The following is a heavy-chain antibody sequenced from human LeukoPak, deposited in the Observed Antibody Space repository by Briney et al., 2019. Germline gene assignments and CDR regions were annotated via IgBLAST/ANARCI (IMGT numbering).Heavy chain of an antibody. D-gene: IGHD3-22*01. CDR2: INSDGTTT. V-gene: IGHV3-74*01. Sequence: PGGSLRLSCAASGFTFRSYWMHWVRQVPGEGLVWVARINSDGTTTTYADSVEGRFTISRDNAKNTLNLQMNSLRAEDTAVYYCARDLGQYYDTSDNWFDPWGQGTLVTVSS. CDR1: GFTFRSYW. CDR3: ARDLGQYYDTSDNWFDP. J-gene: IGHJ5*02.